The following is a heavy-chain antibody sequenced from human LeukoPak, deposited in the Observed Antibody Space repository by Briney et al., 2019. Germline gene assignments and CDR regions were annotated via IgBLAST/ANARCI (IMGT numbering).Heavy chain of an antibody. CDR3: ARDLYRAGGLRPLYYFDY. Sequence: PGGSLRLSCAASGFTFSSYSMNWVRQAPGKGLEWVSSISSSSSYIYYADSVKGRFTISRDNAKNSLYLQMNSLRAEDTAVYYCARDLYRAGGLRPLYYFDYWGQGTLVTVSS. V-gene: IGHV3-21*01. CDR2: ISSSSSYI. D-gene: IGHD2-8*01. CDR1: GFTFSSYS. J-gene: IGHJ4*02.